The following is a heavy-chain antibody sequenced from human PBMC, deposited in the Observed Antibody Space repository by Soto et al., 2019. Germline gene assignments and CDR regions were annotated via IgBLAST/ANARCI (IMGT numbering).Heavy chain of an antibody. CDR1: GFTFSSYA. CDR3: ARDRLTGTYYYYGMDV. V-gene: IGHV3-23*01. CDR2: ISGSGGST. Sequence: EVQLLESGGGLVQPGGSLRLSCAASGFTFSSYAMSWVRQAPGKGLEWVSAISGSGGSTYYADSVKGRFTISRDNAKNSLYLQMNSLRAEDTAVYYCARDRLTGTYYYYGMDVWGQGTTVTVSS. J-gene: IGHJ6*02. D-gene: IGHD1-20*01.